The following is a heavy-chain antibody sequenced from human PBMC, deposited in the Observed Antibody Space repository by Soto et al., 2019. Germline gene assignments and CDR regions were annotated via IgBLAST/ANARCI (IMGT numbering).Heavy chain of an antibody. CDR3: ARGTSSSTSYYYYALDV. V-gene: IGHV1-69*05. Sequence: QVLLEQSGAEVKKPGSSVRISCKASGGTFNNYAISWVRQAPGQGLEWVGGIIPIFGSGNYAQIFQDRVTNTTDEVRTTAYMEMNSLTSEDTAIYFCARGTSSSTSYYYYALDVWGQGTTVTVSS. D-gene: IGHD1-7*01. CDR1: GGTFNNYA. J-gene: IGHJ6*02. CDR2: IIPIFGSG.